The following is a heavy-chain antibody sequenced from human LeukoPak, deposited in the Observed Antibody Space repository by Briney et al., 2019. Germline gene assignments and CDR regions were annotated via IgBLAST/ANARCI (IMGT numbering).Heavy chain of an antibody. V-gene: IGHV3-48*01. CDR1: GFTFSGYI. J-gene: IGHJ4*02. D-gene: IGHD6-13*01. CDR2: IGTSGNTI. Sequence: GGSLRLSCAASGFTFSGYIMNWVRQAPGKGLEWVSFIGTSGNTIYYADSVKGRFTVSRDNAKNSLYLQMNSLRAEDMALYYCANGLGSSSWFSFDYWGQGTLVTVSS. CDR3: ANGLGSSSWFSFDY.